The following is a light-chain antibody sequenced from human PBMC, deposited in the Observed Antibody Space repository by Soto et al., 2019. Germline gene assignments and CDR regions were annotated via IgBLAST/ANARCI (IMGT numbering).Light chain of an antibody. CDR2: GNS. V-gene: IGLV1-40*01. CDR3: QAYDSSVSRV. Sequence: QSVLTQPPSVSGAPGQRVTISCTGSSSNIGAGYDVHWYQQLPGTAPKLLIYGNSNRPSGVPDRFSGSKSGTSASLAITGLEAEDEAYYYCQAYDSSVSRVFGTGTKVTVL. CDR1: SSNIGAGYD. J-gene: IGLJ1*01.